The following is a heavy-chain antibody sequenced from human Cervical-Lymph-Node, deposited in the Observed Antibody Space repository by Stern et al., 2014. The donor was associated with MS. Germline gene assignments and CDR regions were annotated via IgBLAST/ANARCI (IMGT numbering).Heavy chain of an antibody. CDR1: GFTFSDYY. CDR2: ITSAGTM. V-gene: IGHV3-11*01. Sequence: VQLVESGGGLVKPGGSLSRSCSASGFTFSDYYMAWIRQAPGKGLAWISYITSAGTMYYADSVKGRFTISRDNAKNSLNLQMNSLRAEDTAIYYCARASYYGSGSHAYYWGQGTLVTVSS. J-gene: IGHJ4*02. D-gene: IGHD3-10*01. CDR3: ARASYYGSGSHAYY.